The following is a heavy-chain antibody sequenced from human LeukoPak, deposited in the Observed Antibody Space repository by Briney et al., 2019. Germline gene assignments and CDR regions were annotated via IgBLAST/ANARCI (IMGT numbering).Heavy chain of an antibody. CDR3: ARGLTGSSGSYYFDY. J-gene: IGHJ4*02. D-gene: IGHD6-19*01. V-gene: IGHV4-34*01. Sequence: SETLSLTCAVYGGSFSGYYCSWIRQPPGKGLEWIGEINHSGSTNYNPSLKSRVTISVDTSKNQFSLKLSSVTAADTAVYYCARGLTGSSGSYYFDYWGQGTLATVSS. CDR1: GGSFSGYY. CDR2: INHSGST.